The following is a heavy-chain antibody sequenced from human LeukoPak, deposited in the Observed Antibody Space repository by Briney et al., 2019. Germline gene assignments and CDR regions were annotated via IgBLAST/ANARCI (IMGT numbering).Heavy chain of an antibody. CDR3: ARGGRLAAAGADY. CDR2: INHSGST. CDR1: GGSFRGYY. V-gene: IGHV4-34*01. D-gene: IGHD6-13*01. J-gene: IGHJ4*02. Sequence: SETLSLTCAVYGGSFRGYYWSWIRQPPEKGLEWIGEINHSGSTNYNPSLKSRVTISVDTSKNQFSLKLTSVTAADTAVYYCARGGRLAAAGADYWGQGTLVTVSS.